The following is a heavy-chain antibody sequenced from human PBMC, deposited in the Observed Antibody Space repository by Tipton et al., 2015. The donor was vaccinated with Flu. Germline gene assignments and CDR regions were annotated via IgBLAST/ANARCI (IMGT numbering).Heavy chain of an antibody. CDR3: ARLGQHYYYYMDV. CDR1: GGSISSCY. CDR2: IYYSGST. Sequence: TLSLTCTVSGGSISSCYWSWIRQPPGKGLEWIGYIYYSGSTNYNPSLKSRVTISVDTSKNQFSLKLSSVTAADTAVYYCARLGQHYYYYMDVWGKGTTVTVSS. V-gene: IGHV4-59*08. J-gene: IGHJ6*03.